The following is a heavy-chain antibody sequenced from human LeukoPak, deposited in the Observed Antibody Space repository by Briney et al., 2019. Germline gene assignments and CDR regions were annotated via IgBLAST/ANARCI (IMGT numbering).Heavy chain of an antibody. CDR2: INYSGNT. D-gene: IGHD3-16*02. V-gene: IGHV4-31*03. J-gene: IGHJ5*01. Sequence: SETLSLTCTVSGGSISSDNHYWSWIRQHPGKGLEWIGYINYSGNTHYNPSLKSRGTISVDTSKNQFSLKLNSVTAADTAVYYCARVGYEYVWGSYRYGWFDPWGQGTLVTVSS. CDR3: ARVGYEYVWGSYRYGWFDP. CDR1: GGSISSDNHY.